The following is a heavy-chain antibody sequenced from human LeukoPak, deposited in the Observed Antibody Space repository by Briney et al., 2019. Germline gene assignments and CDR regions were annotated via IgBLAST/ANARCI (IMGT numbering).Heavy chain of an antibody. CDR3: AGYDSSGQHYYYGMDV. Sequence: SETLSLTCAVYGGSFSGYYWSWIRQPPGKGLEWIGEIYHSGSTNYNPSLRSRVTISVDKSKNQFSLKLSSVTAADTAVYYCAGYDSSGQHYYYGMDVWGQGTTVTVSS. CDR2: IYHSGST. J-gene: IGHJ6*02. D-gene: IGHD3-22*01. V-gene: IGHV4-34*01. CDR1: GGSFSGYY.